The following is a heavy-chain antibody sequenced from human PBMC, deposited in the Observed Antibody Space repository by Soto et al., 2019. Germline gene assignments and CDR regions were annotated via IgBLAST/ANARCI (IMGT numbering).Heavy chain of an antibody. CDR1: GGTFSNSG. V-gene: IGHV1-69*13. CDR2: IIPIFDTT. J-gene: IGHJ4*02. CDR3: ARAPILVYVTLHENYFYS. D-gene: IGHD2-21*02. Sequence: SVKVSCKASGGTFSNSGISWVRQAPGQGLEWMGGIIPIFDTTNYAPKLQGRITIIADESTNTVYMELSNLRSAATGVYYCARAPILVYVTLHENYFYSWGQRTMVTVSS.